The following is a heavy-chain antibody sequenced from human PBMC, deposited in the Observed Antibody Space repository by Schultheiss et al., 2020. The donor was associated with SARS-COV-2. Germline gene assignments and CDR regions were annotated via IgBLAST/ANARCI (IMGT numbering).Heavy chain of an antibody. CDR3: ARRGYSYGYKSSYYYYMDV. Sequence: GGSLRLSCAASGFTFSSYAMHWVRQAPGKGLEWVAVISYAGSNKYYADSVKGRFTISRDNSKNTLYLQMNSLRAEDTAVYYCARRGYSYGYKSSYYYYMDVWGKGTTVTVSS. J-gene: IGHJ6*03. V-gene: IGHV3-30*14. CDR2: ISYAGSNK. CDR1: GFTFSSYA. D-gene: IGHD5-18*01.